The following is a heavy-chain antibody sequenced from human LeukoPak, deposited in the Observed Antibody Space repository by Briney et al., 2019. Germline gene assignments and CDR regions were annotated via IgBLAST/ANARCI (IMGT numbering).Heavy chain of an antibody. D-gene: IGHD3-3*01. CDR2: ISISSSYI. CDR1: GFTFSSYS. Sequence: GGSLRLSCAASGFTFSSYSMNCGRPSPGKGLEWVSSISISSSYIYYADSVKGRFTISRDNAKNSLYLQMNSLRAEDTAVYYCARVDWYYDFWSGYYGGYYFDYWGQGTLVTVSS. J-gene: IGHJ4*02. V-gene: IGHV3-21*01. CDR3: ARVDWYYDFWSGYYGGYYFDY.